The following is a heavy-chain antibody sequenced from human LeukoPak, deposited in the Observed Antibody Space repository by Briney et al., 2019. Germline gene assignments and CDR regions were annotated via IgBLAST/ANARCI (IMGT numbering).Heavy chain of an antibody. CDR3: ARSSGFHRPQKPLDY. V-gene: IGHV1-69*13. D-gene: IGHD1-14*01. J-gene: IGHJ4*02. CDR2: IIPIFGTA. Sequence: GASVKVSCKASGYTFTGYYMHWVRQAPGQGLEWMGGIIPIFGTANYAQKFQGRVTITADESTSTAYMELSSLRSEDTAVYYCARSSGFHRPQKPLDYWGQGTLVTVSS. CDR1: GYTFTGYY.